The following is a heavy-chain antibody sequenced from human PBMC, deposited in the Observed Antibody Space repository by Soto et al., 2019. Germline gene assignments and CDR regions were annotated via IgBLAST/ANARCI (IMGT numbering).Heavy chain of an antibody. D-gene: IGHD1-26*01. CDR1: GGSFSGYY. V-gene: IGHV4-34*01. CDR3: ARVGATTYYYYGMDV. Sequence: SETLSLTCAVYGGSFSGYYWSWIRQPPGKGLEWIGEINHSGSTNYNPSLKSRVTIPVDTSKNQFSLKLSSVTAADTAVYYCARVGATTYYYYGMDVWGQGTTVTVSS. J-gene: IGHJ6*02. CDR2: INHSGST.